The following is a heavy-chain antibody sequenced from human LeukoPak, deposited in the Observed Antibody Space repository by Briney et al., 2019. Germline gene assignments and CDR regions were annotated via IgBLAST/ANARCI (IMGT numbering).Heavy chain of an antibody. Sequence: GGSLRLSCAASRFTFSNYAMHWVRQAPGKGLEWVAVIWYDGSNKYYADSVKGRFTISRDNSKNTLYLQMNGLRAEDTAVYYCARDVGQQWLVYYFDYWGQGTLVTVSS. CDR3: ARDVGQQWLVYYFDY. V-gene: IGHV3-33*08. CDR1: RFTFSNYA. J-gene: IGHJ4*02. D-gene: IGHD6-19*01. CDR2: IWYDGSNK.